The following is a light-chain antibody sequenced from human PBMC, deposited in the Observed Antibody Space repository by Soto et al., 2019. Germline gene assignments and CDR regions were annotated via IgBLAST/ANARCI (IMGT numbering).Light chain of an antibody. V-gene: IGKV3-20*01. Sequence: DIVLTQSPGTLSLSPGERATLSCRASQSVTSTSXAWYQQKPGQAPRLLIYGASSRATGIPARFSGSGSGTDFTLTISRLEPEDFAVYYCQQYGSSPPWTFGQGTKVDIK. CDR2: GAS. CDR3: QQYGSSPPWT. CDR1: QSVTSTS. J-gene: IGKJ1*01.